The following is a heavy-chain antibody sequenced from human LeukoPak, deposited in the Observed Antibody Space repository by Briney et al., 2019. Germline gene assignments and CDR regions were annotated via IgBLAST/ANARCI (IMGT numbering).Heavy chain of an antibody. D-gene: IGHD1-26*01. J-gene: IGHJ3*01. CDR2: ISSSSSTI. CDR1: GFTFSSYS. CDR3: ARAIGARWELLGAFDF. V-gene: IGHV3-48*04. Sequence: PGGSLRLSCAASGFTFSSYSMNWVRQAPGKGLKWVSYISSSSSTIYYADSVKGRFIISRDNAKNSLYLQMNSLRAEDTAVYYCARAIGARWELLGAFDFWGQGTMVTVSS.